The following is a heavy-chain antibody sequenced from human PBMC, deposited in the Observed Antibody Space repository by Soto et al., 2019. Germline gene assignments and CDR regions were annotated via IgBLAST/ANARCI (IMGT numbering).Heavy chain of an antibody. J-gene: IGHJ6*02. V-gene: IGHV1-18*01. CDR2: INTYNGNT. Sequence: QVQLVQSGAEVKNPGASVKVSCKASGYTFTRYGIGWARQAPGQGLEWMGWINTYNGNTNYVQNVQGRVTLTTDTFTSTAYMELRSLRSNDTAIYYCAMVDVYVTPSPQDVWGQGTTVIVSS. D-gene: IGHD3-16*01. CDR1: GYTFTRYG. CDR3: AMVDVYVTPSPQDV.